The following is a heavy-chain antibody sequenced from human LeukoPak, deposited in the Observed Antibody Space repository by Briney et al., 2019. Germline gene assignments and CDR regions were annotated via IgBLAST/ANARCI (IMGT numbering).Heavy chain of an antibody. D-gene: IGHD3-10*01. CDR2: IKEDGSEK. CDR3: AREHGSMVRGVIGRSTDYYYQYYMDV. CDR1: GFSFSVYW. V-gene: IGHV3-7*01. J-gene: IGHJ6*03. Sequence: PGGSLRLSCAASGFSFSVYWMPWVRQALGKGPVWVANIKEDGSEKYYVDSVKGRFTISRDNAKNSLYLQMNSLRAEDTAIYYCAREHGSMVRGVIGRSTDYYYQYYMDVWGKGTTVTVSS.